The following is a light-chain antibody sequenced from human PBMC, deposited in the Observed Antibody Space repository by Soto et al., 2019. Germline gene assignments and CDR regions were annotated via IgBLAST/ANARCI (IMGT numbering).Light chain of an antibody. V-gene: IGKV1-5*03. CDR2: KAS. Sequence: DIQMTQSPSTLSASVGDRVTITCRASQSISDWLAWYQQKPGKAPKLLIYKASSLESGVPSRFSGSGSGTEFTLTISSLQPDDFATYYCQQYTSYSRYTFVQGTKLEIK. CDR1: QSISDW. CDR3: QQYTSYSRYT. J-gene: IGKJ2*01.